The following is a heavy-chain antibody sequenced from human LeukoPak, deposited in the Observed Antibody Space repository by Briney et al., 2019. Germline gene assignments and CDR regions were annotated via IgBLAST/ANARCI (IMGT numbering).Heavy chain of an antibody. CDR3: ARLSPMVRGVINWFDP. D-gene: IGHD3-10*01. V-gene: IGHV5-51*01. CDR1: GYSFTNYW. J-gene: IGHJ5*02. Sequence: GESLKISCKGSGYSFTNYWIGWVRQMPGKGLEWMGIIYPGESDTRYSPSFQGQVTISADKSISTAYLQWSSLKASDTAMYYCARLSPMVRGVINWFDPWGQGTLVTVSS. CDR2: IYPGESDT.